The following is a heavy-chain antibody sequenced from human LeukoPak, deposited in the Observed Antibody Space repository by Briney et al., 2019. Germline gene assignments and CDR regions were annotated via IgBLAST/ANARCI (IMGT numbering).Heavy chain of an antibody. CDR2: ISSSGSTI. D-gene: IGHD7-27*01. J-gene: IGHJ4*02. Sequence: GGSLRLSCAASGFTFSDYYMSWIRQAPGKGLEWVSYISSSGSTIDYADSVKGRFTISRDNAKNSVFLQMNSLKVEDTAVYYCARARNWGGDYWGQGTLVTVSS. CDR3: ARARNWGGDY. V-gene: IGHV3-11*01. CDR1: GFTFSDYY.